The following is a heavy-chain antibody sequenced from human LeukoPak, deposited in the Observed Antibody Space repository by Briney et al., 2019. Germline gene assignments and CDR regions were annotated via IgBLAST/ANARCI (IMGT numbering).Heavy chain of an antibody. CDR2: ISSSSSYI. CDR3: ARDYGDYVFFDY. D-gene: IGHD4-17*01. CDR1: GFTFSNAW. J-gene: IGHJ4*02. Sequence: PGGSLRLSCAASGFTFSNAWMSWVRQAPGKGLEWVSSISSSSSYIYYADSVKGRFTISRDNAKNSLYLQMNSLRAEDTAVYYCARDYGDYVFFDYWGQGTLVTVSS. V-gene: IGHV3-21*01.